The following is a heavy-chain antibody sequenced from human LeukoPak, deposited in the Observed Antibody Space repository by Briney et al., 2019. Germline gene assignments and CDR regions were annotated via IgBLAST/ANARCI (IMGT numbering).Heavy chain of an antibody. V-gene: IGHV1-18*01. CDR2: ISAYNGNT. D-gene: IGHD1-7*01. J-gene: IGHJ4*02. CDR1: GYTFTSYG. Sequence: GASVTVSCKASGYTFTSYGISWVRQAPGQGLEWMGWISAYNGNTNYAQKLQGRVTMTTDTSTSTAYMELRSLRSDDTAVYYCARDGWYNWNYFNYFDYWGQGTLVTVSS. CDR3: ARDGWYNWNYFNYFDY.